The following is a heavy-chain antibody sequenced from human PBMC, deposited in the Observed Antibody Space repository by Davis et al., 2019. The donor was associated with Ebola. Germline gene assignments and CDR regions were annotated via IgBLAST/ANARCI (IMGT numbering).Heavy chain of an antibody. CDR1: GASVSSSSYF. CDR2: FLYGGTT. CDR3: AKGFSMKAVAQNGYMDV. J-gene: IGHJ6*03. Sequence: PGGSLRLSCTVSGASVSSSSYFWGWIRQPPGKGLEWIGIFLYGGTTHSSPSLKIRVTMSIDMSQNQFSLKLTSVTAADTATYYCAKGFSMKAVAQNGYMDVWGKGTTVTVSS. D-gene: IGHD3-22*01. V-gene: IGHV4-39*07.